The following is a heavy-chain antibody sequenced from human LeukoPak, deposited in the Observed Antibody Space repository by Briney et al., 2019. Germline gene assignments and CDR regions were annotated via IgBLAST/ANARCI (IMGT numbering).Heavy chain of an antibody. CDR3: ARRLTQYDCFDP. CDR2: TYYRSTWYN. V-gene: IGHV6-1*01. Sequence: SQTLSLTCAISGDSVSSNSVTWNWIRQSPSRGLEWLGRTYYRSTWYNDYAVSVRGRITVNPDTSKNQSSLHLNTVTPEDTAVYYCARRLTQYDCFDPWGQGILVTVSS. D-gene: IGHD2-2*01. CDR1: GDSVSSNSVT. J-gene: IGHJ5*02.